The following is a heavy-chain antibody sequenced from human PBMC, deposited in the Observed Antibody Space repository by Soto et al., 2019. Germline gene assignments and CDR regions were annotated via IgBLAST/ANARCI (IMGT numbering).Heavy chain of an antibody. J-gene: IGHJ4*02. CDR3: ARGGAPIDC. V-gene: IGHV1-18*01. D-gene: IGHD3-16*01. Sequence: QVPLVKSGAEVKKPGASVQVSCKASGYTFTNFGISWVRQAPGQGLEWMGWISAYNGNTNYAQNFQGRVTMTTDTSTRTAYMELRSLRSNDTAVCYCARGGAPIDCWGQGTLVTVSS. CDR1: GYTFTNFG. CDR2: ISAYNGNT.